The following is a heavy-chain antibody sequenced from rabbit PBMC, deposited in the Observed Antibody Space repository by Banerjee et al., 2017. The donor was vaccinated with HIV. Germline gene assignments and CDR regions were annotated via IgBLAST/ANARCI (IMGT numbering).Heavy chain of an antibody. J-gene: IGHJ3*01. CDR1: GFSFSSGW. CDR3: TRGVGKSIYAADL. D-gene: IGHD2-1*01. Sequence: QEQLEESGGDLVKPGASLTLTCTASGFSFSSGWIYWVRQAPGKGLEWIGRIYVGESITDYAIWVNGRFTISSDNAQNTVDLQMNSLTVADTATCFCTRGVGKSIYAADLWGQGTLVTVS. V-gene: IGHV1S45*01. CDR2: IYVGESIT.